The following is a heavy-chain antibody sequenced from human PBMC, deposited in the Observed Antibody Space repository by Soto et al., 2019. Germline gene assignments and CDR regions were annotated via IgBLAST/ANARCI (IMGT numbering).Heavy chain of an antibody. Sequence: PSETLSLTCTVSGGSISSYYWILLRQPPGKGLEWIGYIYYSGSTNYNPSLKSRVTISVDTSKNQFSLRLSSVTAADTAVYYCARTDYYYDVSGYAPDAFDIWGQGTMVTVSS. CDR2: IYYSGST. V-gene: IGHV4-59*01. D-gene: IGHD3-22*01. J-gene: IGHJ3*02. CDR3: ARTDYYYDVSGYAPDAFDI. CDR1: GGSISSYY.